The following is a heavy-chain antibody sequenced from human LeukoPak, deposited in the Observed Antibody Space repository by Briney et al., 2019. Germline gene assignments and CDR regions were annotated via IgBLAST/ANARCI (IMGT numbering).Heavy chain of an antibody. Sequence: PSDTLSLTCSVSGDSISSHYWGWIRQTPGKGLEWIGYVYYSGTTVYNPSLRSRATVSVDTSKNEFSLKLSSMATADTAVYYCARVVETIQWATWFDPWGQGTLVTVSS. D-gene: IGHD5-24*01. J-gene: IGHJ5*02. CDR1: GDSISSHY. CDR3: ARVVETIQWATWFDP. CDR2: VYYSGTT. V-gene: IGHV4-59*11.